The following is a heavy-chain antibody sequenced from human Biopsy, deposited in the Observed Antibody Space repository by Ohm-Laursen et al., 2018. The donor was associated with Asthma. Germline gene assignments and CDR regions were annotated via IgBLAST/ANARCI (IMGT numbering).Heavy chain of an antibody. D-gene: IGHD3-22*01. CDR2: IIPISLTP. Sequence: GASVKVFCKGSRDIFSSYGFSWVRQAPGQGLEWMGGIIPISLTPSYARRFRGRVTISADEYTRTAYMELSSLRSEDTAVYYCARDPSYFDPSVEGWHLWGQGTMVTVSS. CDR1: RDIFSSYG. V-gene: IGHV1-69*13. CDR3: ARDPSYFDPSVEGWHL. J-gene: IGHJ3*01.